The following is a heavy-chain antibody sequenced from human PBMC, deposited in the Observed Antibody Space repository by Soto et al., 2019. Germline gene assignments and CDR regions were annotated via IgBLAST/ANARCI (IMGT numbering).Heavy chain of an antibody. V-gene: IGHV4-31*03. J-gene: IGHJ2*01. Sequence: QVQLQESGPGLVKPSQTLSLTCTVPGGSISSGGYYWSWIRQHPGKGLEWIGYIHESGSMYYKASLKSRVTISIDTSKNQFSLNLTSVTAADTAVYYCARGTDTWFFDLWGRGTLVTVSS. D-gene: IGHD3-9*01. CDR2: IHESGSM. CDR3: ARGTDTWFFDL. CDR1: GGSISSGGYY.